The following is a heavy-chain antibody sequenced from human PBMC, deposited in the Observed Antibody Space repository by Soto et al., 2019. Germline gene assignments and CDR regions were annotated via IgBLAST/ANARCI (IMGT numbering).Heavy chain of an antibody. CDR3: AREPLIWKRQGDYYYGMDV. V-gene: IGHV3-30-3*01. CDR2: ISYDGSNK. D-gene: IGHD1-1*01. Sequence: QVQLVESGGGVVQPGRSLRLSCAASGFTFSSYAMHWVRQAPGKGLEWVADISYDGSNKYYADSVKGRFTITRDNSKNALYLQMNSLRAEDTAVYYCAREPLIWKRQGDYYYGMDVWGQGTTVNVSS. J-gene: IGHJ6*02. CDR1: GFTFSSYA.